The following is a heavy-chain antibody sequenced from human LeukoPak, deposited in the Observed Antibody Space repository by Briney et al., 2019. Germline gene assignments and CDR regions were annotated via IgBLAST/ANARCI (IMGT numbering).Heavy chain of an antibody. Sequence: PSETLSLTCTVSGGSISSYYWSWIRQPPGKGLKCIGYIYYSGSTNYNPSLKSRVTISVDTSKNQFSLKLSSVTAADTAVYYCARVNEGYSSGWYDNWFDPWGQGTLVTVSS. J-gene: IGHJ5*02. CDR2: IYYSGST. CDR3: ARVNEGYSSGWYDNWFDP. V-gene: IGHV4-59*01. CDR1: GGSISSYY. D-gene: IGHD6-19*01.